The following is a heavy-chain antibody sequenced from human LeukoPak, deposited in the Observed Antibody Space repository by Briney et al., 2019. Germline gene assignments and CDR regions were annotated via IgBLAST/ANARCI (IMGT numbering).Heavy chain of an antibody. CDR2: ISGSSSTI. J-gene: IGHJ4*02. CDR3: ARHTYNNGWWGGDY. D-gene: IGHD6-19*01. Sequence: PGGSLRLSCAASGFTFSSYSMNWVRQAPGKGLEWVSYISGSSSTIYYADSVRGRFTISRDNARNSLYLQMNSLRAEDTAVYYCARHTYNNGWWGGDYWGQGTLVTVSS. CDR1: GFTFSSYS. V-gene: IGHV3-48*01.